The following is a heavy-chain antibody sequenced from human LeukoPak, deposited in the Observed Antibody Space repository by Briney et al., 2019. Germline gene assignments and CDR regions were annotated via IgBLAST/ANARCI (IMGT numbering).Heavy chain of an antibody. CDR1: GGSISSYY. V-gene: IGHV4-4*07. CDR3: ARGTEDGYNSYYFDY. CDR2: IYSSGST. Sequence: KPSETLSLTCTVSGGSISSYYWSWIRQPAGKGLEWIGRIYSSGSTNYNPSLKSRVTMSVDTSKNQFSLKLSSVTAADTAVYYCARGTEDGYNSYYFDYWGQGTLVTVSS. D-gene: IGHD5-24*01. J-gene: IGHJ4*02.